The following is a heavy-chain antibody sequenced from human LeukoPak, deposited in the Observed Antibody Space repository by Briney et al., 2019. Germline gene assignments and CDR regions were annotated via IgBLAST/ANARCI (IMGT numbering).Heavy chain of an antibody. CDR1: GFTFSSYG. V-gene: IGHV3-33*01. Sequence: GSLRLSCAASGFTFSSYGMHWVRQAPGKGLEWVAVIWYDGSNKYYADSVKGRFTISRDNSKNMLYLQMNSLTAEDTAVYYCARARDSDFNFDYWGQGTLVTVSS. CDR2: IWYDGSNK. CDR3: ARARDSDFNFDY. D-gene: IGHD2-15*01. J-gene: IGHJ4*02.